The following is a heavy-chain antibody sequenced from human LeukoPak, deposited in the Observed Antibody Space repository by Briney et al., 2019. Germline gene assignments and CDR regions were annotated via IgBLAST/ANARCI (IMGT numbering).Heavy chain of an antibody. V-gene: IGHV1-69*13. CDR3: ARDGGRAFDY. CDR2: IIPIFGTA. J-gene: IGHJ4*02. CDR1: GGTFSSYA. D-gene: IGHD1-26*01. Sequence: GASVKVSCKASGGTFSSYAISWVRQAPGQGLEWMGGIIPIFGTANYAQKFQGRVTITADESTSTAYMELSSLTSEDTAVYYCARDGGRAFDYWGQGTLVTVSS.